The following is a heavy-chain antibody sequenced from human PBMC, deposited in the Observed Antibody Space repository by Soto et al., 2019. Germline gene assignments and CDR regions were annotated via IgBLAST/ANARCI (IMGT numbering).Heavy chain of an antibody. CDR3: AIVNAFDI. CDR2: FMPILGSA. J-gene: IGHJ3*02. CDR1: GGTFSSFT. V-gene: IGHV1-69*13. Sequence: VASVKVSCKASGGTFSSFTVNWVRQAPGQGLEWMGGFMPILGSANYAQKFQGRVTIIADESTNTGYLELSSLRSEDTAVYYCAIVNAFDIWGQGTVVTVS.